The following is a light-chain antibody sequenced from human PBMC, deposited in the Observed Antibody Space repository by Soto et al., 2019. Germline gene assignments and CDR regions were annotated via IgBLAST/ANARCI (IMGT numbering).Light chain of an antibody. CDR2: GAS. J-gene: IGKJ1*01. V-gene: IGKV3-20*01. CDR3: QHYNSYSEA. Sequence: EIVLTQSPCTQSLSPGARATLSCLARQSVSSSYLAWYQQKPGQAPRLLIYGASTRATGIPARFSGSGSGTEFTLTISSLQPDDFATYYCQHYNSYSEAFGQGTKVDIK. CDR1: QSVSSSY.